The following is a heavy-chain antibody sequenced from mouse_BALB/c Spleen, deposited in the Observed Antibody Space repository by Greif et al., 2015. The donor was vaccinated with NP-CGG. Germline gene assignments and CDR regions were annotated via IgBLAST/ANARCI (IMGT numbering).Heavy chain of an antibody. CDR1: GFTFSSYT. CDR2: ISSGGSYT. D-gene: IGHD2-3*01. Sequence: DVMLVESGGGLVKPGGSLKLSCAASGFTFSSYTMSWVRQTPEKRLEWVATISSGGSYTYYPDSVKGRFTISRDNAKNTLYLQMSSLKSEDTAMYYCTREGEYDDYAMDYWGQGTSVTVSS. J-gene: IGHJ4*01. CDR3: TREGEYDDYAMDY. V-gene: IGHV5-6-4*01.